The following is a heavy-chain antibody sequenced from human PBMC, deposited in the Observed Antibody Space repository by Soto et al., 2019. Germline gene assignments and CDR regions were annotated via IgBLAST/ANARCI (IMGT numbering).Heavy chain of an antibody. CDR3: SWWLSPY. CDR1: GFTFSSYS. D-gene: IGHD2-8*02. J-gene: IGHJ4*02. Sequence: GGSLRLSCAASGFTFSSYSMNWVRQAPGKGLEWVSYISSSSSTICYADSVKGRFTISRGNTKNSLYLQMNSLRDEDTAVYYCSWWLSPYWGQGTLVTVSS. CDR2: ISSSSSTI. V-gene: IGHV3-48*02.